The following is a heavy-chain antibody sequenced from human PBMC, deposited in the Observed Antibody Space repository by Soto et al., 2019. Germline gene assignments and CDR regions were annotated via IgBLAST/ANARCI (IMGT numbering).Heavy chain of an antibody. CDR2: IIPALGTT. J-gene: IGHJ6*02. D-gene: IGHD2-21*02. CDR3: ARDDATHCGDDCYRYFYYGMDV. Sequence: SVKVSCKASGCSFSKFAINCVRQAPGQGLEWMGGIIPALGTTDYAHKFQGRVTITADEATRTAYMELSGLRSEDTAVYYCARDDATHCGDDCYRYFYYGMDVWGQGTTVTVSS. V-gene: IGHV1-69*13. CDR1: GCSFSKFA.